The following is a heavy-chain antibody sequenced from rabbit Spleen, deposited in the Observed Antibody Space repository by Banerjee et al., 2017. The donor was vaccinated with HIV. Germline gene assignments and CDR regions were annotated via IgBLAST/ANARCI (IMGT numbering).Heavy chain of an antibody. CDR2: IWPGSSGDT. D-gene: IGHD2-1*01. J-gene: IGHJ3*01. Sequence: QEQLEESGGDLVKPGASLTLTCTASGFSFSSSYWIYWVRQAPGKGLEWIACIWPGSSGDTYYASWAKGRFTISKASSTTVTLQLNSLTVADTATYFCARDNWLRGDGGGVWGQGTLVTVS. CDR1: GFSFSSSYW. CDR3: ARDNWLRGDGGGV. V-gene: IGHV1S45*01.